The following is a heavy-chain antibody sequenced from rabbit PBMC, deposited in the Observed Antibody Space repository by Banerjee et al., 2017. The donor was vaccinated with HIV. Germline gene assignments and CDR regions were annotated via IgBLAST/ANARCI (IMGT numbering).Heavy chain of an antibody. CDR3: VRASSSGYYISLMGNYFNL. CDR2: INTSSGNT. V-gene: IGHV1S45*01. D-gene: IGHD1-1*01. CDR1: GFSFSNKYV. J-gene: IGHJ4*01. Sequence: QEQLVESGGGLVQPGGSLKVSCTASGFSFSNKYVMCWVRQAPGKGLEWIACINTSSGNTVYATWAKGRFTISKTSWTTVTLQMTSLTAADTATYFCVRASSSGYYISLMGNYFNLWGPGTLVTVS.